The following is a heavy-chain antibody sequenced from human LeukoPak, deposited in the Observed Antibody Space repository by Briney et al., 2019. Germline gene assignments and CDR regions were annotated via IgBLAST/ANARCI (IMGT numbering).Heavy chain of an antibody. J-gene: IGHJ4*02. D-gene: IGHD5-24*01. Sequence: PGRSLRLSCAASGFTFDDYAMHWVRQGPGKGLEWVSGISWNSGSIGYADSVKGRFTISRDNAKNSLYLQMNSLRAEDTALYYCAKDGDGYNPPYFDYWGQGTLVTVSS. CDR2: ISWNSGSI. CDR3: AKDGDGYNPPYFDY. CDR1: GFTFDDYA. V-gene: IGHV3-9*01.